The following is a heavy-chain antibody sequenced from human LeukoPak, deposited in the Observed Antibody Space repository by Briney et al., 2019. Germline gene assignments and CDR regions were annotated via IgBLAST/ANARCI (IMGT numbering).Heavy chain of an antibody. J-gene: IGHJ4*02. D-gene: IGHD6-19*01. V-gene: IGHV3-23*01. Sequence: GGSLRLSCAASGFTIINNAMSWVRQAPGKGLEWVSVISGSGGSTYYADSVKGRFTISRDNSKNTLYLQMNSLRAEDTAVYYCVKGLRASGWSGGSDYWGQGTLVTVSS. CDR1: GFTIINNA. CDR2: ISGSGGST. CDR3: VKGLRASGWSGGSDY.